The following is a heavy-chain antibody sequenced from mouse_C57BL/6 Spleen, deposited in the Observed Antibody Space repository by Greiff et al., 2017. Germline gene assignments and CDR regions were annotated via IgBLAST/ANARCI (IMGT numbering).Heavy chain of an antibody. CDR2: IRLKSDNYAT. J-gene: IGHJ1*03. Sequence: EVKVEESGGGLVQPGGSMKLSCVASGFTFSNYWMNWVRQSPEKGLEWVAQIRLKSDNYATHYAESVKGRFTISRDDSKSSVYLQMNNLRAEDTGIYYCTPYWYFDVWGTGTTVTVSS. CDR1: GFTFSNYW. V-gene: IGHV6-3*01. CDR3: TPYWYFDV.